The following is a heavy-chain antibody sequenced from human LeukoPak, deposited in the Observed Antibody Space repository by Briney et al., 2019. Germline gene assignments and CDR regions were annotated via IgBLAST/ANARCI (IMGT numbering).Heavy chain of an antibody. V-gene: IGHV3-48*03. D-gene: IGHD3-10*02. CDR1: GFTFSTFG. CDR3: AELGITMIGGV. Sequence: GGSLRLSCAASGFTFSTFGMNWVRQAPGKGLEWVSFISSSGSTIYYADSVKGRFTISRDNAKNSLYLQMNSLRAEDTAVYYCAELGITMIGGVWGKGTTVTISS. J-gene: IGHJ6*04. CDR2: ISSSGSTI.